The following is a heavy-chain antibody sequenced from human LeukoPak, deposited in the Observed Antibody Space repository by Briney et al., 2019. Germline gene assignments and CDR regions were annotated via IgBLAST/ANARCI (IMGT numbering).Heavy chain of an antibody. CDR2: ISGSGGST. Sequence: GGSLRLSCAASGFTFSSYAMSWVRQAPGKGLEWISAISGSGGSTYYADSVKGRFTISRDNSKNTLYLQMNSLRAEDSAIYYCAYEARAARAPSFDYWGQGTLVTVSS. J-gene: IGHJ4*02. D-gene: IGHD2-15*01. CDR1: GFTFSSYA. CDR3: AYEARAARAPSFDY. V-gene: IGHV3-23*01.